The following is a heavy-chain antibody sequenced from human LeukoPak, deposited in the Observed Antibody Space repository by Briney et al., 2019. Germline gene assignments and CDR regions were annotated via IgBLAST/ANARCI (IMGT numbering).Heavy chain of an antibody. CDR3: ARDTSGCLDY. D-gene: IGHD5-12*01. J-gene: IGHJ4*02. CDR2: IKEDGSVK. CDR1: GFTFSTYW. V-gene: IGHV3-7*01. Sequence: GGSLTLSCAASGFTFSTYWMAWVRQAPGKGLEWVANIKEDGSVKHYADSVKGRFTISRDNAKNSLYLQMNSLRAEDTAVYYCARDTSGCLDYWGQGTLVTVSS.